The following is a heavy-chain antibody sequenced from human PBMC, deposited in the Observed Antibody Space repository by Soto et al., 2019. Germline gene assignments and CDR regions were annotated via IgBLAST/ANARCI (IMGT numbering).Heavy chain of an antibody. Sequence: PGESLKIPCKGSGYSFTSYWIGWVRQMPGKGLEWMGIIYPGDSDTRYSPSFQGQVTISADKSISTAYLQWSSLKASDTAMYYCAKTQGPYYYDSSGYYYEYYYGMDVWGQGTTVTVSS. CDR3: AKTQGPYYYDSSGYYYEYYYGMDV. CDR2: IYPGDSDT. J-gene: IGHJ6*02. V-gene: IGHV5-51*01. D-gene: IGHD3-22*01. CDR1: GYSFTSYW.